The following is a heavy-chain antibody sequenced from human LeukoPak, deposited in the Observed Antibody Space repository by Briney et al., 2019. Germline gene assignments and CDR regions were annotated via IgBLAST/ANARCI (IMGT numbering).Heavy chain of an antibody. J-gene: IGHJ4*02. CDR1: GYTFTVYY. Sequence: ASVKVSCKASGYTFTVYYMHWVRQAPGQGLEWMGRINPNSGGTNYAQKFQGRVTMTRDTSISTAYMELSRLRSDDTAVYYCARDGRDYYDSSGYYYKVPNFDYWGQGTLVTVSS. D-gene: IGHD3-22*01. CDR3: ARDGRDYYDSSGYYYKVPNFDY. CDR2: INPNSGGT. V-gene: IGHV1-2*06.